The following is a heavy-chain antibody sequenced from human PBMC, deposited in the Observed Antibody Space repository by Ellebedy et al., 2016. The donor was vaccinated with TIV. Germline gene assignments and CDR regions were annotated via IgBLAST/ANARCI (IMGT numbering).Heavy chain of an antibody. CDR1: GFTFSSYS. V-gene: IGHV3-48*01. CDR3: VRGGYYDSNGYPRCDY. Sequence: GESLKISXAASGFTFSSYSMNWVRQAPGKGLEWVSYISSSSSTIYYADSVKGRFTISRDNAKNSLYLQMSSLRAEDTAVYYCVRGGYYDSNGYPRCDYWGQGTLVTVSS. D-gene: IGHD3-22*01. J-gene: IGHJ4*02. CDR2: ISSSSSTI.